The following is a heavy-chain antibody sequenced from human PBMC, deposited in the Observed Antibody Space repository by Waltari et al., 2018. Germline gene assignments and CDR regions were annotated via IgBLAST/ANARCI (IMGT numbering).Heavy chain of an antibody. CDR2: INHRGSH. CDR3: ARGFRIAVAGILTPFDY. D-gene: IGHD6-19*01. J-gene: IGHJ4*02. Sequence: QVQLQQWGAGLLKPSETLSLTCAVYGGSFGGYYWSWIRQPPGKGLEWIGEINHRGSHNYNPSLKSRVTRAVDTSKNQFSLKLSSVTAADTAVYYCARGFRIAVAGILTPFDYWGQGTLVTVSS. V-gene: IGHV4-34*01. CDR1: GGSFGGYY.